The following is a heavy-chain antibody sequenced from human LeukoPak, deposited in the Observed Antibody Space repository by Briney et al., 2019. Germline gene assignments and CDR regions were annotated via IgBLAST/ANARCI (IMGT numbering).Heavy chain of an antibody. V-gene: IGHV4-59*01. CDR1: GGSTSTYY. CDR3: ATLPHYYDSSGYHD. CDR2: IYYSGST. Sequence: PSETLSLTCSVSGGSTSTYYWSWVRQPPGKGLEWIGYIYYSGSTNYNPSLKSRVTISVDTSKNQFSLKLSSVTAADTAVYYCATLPHYYDSSGYHDWGQGTLVTVSS. J-gene: IGHJ4*02. D-gene: IGHD3-22*01.